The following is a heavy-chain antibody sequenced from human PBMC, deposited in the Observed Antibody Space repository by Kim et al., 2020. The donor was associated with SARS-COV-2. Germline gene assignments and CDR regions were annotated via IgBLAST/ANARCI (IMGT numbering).Heavy chain of an antibody. CDR2: INPDNGNT. CDR3: ARGPRSYDFLTGSIDV. V-gene: IGHV1-3*01. CDR1: GYTFTNYA. Sequence: ASVKVSCKASGYTFTNYAMHWVRQAPGQRLEWMGWINPDNGNTKYSQTFQGRVTITRDTSATTGYMELSSLRSEDTAVYFCARGPRSYDFLTGSIDVWGQGTTVTVSS. D-gene: IGHD3-9*01. J-gene: IGHJ6*02.